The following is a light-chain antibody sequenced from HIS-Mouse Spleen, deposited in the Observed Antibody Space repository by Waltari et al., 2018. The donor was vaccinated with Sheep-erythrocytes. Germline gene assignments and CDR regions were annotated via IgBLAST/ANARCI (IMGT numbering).Light chain of an antibody. CDR1: SSDFGGYYY. J-gene: IGLJ1*01. CDR3: CSYAGSYNHV. CDR2: DVS. Sequence: QSALTQPRSVSGSPGQSVTIPCTGTSSDFGGYYYSFWYQQHPGKAPKLIIYDVSKRPSGVPDRFSGSKSGNTASLTISGLQAEDEADYYCCSYAGSYNHVFATGTKVTVL. V-gene: IGLV2-11*01.